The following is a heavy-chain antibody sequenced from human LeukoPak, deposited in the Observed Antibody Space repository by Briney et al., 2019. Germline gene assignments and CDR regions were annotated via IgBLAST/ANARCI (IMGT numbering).Heavy chain of an antibody. CDR1: GFTFSSYG. D-gene: IGHD1-26*01. V-gene: IGHV3-33*01. J-gene: IGHJ3*02. CDR3: ARARGWEPLSGAFDI. CDR2: IWYDGSNK. Sequence: GGSLRLSCVASGFTFSSYGMYWVRQAPGKGLEWVAVIWYDGSNKYYADSVKGRFTISRDNSKNTLYLQMNSLRAEDTAVYYCARARGWEPLSGAFDIWGQGTMVTVSS.